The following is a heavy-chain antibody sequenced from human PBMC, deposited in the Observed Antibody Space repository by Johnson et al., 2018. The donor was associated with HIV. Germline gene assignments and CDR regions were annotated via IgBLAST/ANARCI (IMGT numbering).Heavy chain of an antibody. D-gene: IGHD6-19*01. V-gene: IGHV3-69-1*01. CDR3: ARDHGWSRGWLFDAFDI. Sequence: MQLVESGGGLVKPGGSLRLPCAASGFTFSNAWMTWVRQAPGKGLEWVSVIYSGGSKYYADSVKGRFTISRDNAKNSLYLQMNSLRPEDTAVYYCARDHGWSRGWLFDAFDIWGQGTMVTVSS. CDR2: IYSGGSK. J-gene: IGHJ3*02. CDR1: GFTFSNAW.